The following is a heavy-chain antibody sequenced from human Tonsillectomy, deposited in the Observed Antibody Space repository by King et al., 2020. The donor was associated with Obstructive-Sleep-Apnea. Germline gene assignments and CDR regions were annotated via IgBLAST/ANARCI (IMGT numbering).Heavy chain of an antibody. D-gene: IGHD3-3*01. V-gene: IGHV4-30-2*01. CDR3: ARSSMEWTQNNWFDP. CDR1: GGSISSGGYS. J-gene: IGHJ5*02. Sequence: LQLQESGSGLVKPSQTLSLTCAVSGGSISSGGYSWSWIRQPPGKGLEWIGYIYHSGSTYYNPSLKSRVTISVDRSKNQFSLKLSSVTAADTAVYYCARSSMEWTQNNWFDPWGQGTLVTVSS. CDR2: IYHSGST.